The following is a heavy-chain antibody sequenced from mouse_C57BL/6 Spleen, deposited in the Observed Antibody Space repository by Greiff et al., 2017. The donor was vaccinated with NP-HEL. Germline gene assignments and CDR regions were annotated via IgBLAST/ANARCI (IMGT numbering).Heavy chain of an antibody. Sequence: QVQLQQPGAELVRPGSSVSLSCKASGYTFTSYWMHWVKQRPIQGLEWIGNIDPSDSAAHYNQKLTDMATLTVDKSSSTAYIQLSSLTSEDSAVYYCARRELRGAMDYWGQGTSVTVSS. CDR3: ARRELRGAMDY. D-gene: IGHD1-1*01. CDR2: IDPSDSAA. V-gene: IGHV1-52*01. J-gene: IGHJ4*01. CDR1: GYTFTSYW.